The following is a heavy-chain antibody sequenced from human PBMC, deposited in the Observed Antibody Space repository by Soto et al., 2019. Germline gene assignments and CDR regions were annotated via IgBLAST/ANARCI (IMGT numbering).Heavy chain of an antibody. CDR2: ISGSGGST. J-gene: IGHJ4*02. V-gene: IGHV3-23*01. CDR3: AKETVPAATNYYFDY. Sequence: GGSLRLSFAPFGFTFGSYALTWVRQPPGKGLEGVSAISGSGGSTYYADSVKGRFTISRDNSKNTLYLQMNSLRAEDTAVYYCAKETVPAATNYYFDYWGQGTLVTVSS. CDR1: GFTFGSYA. D-gene: IGHD2-2*01.